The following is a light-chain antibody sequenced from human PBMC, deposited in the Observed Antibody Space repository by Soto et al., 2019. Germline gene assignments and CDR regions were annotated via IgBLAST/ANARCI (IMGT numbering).Light chain of an antibody. V-gene: IGKV3-15*01. CDR2: DTS. CDR1: QSVRNK. CDR3: QQYNIWRSIT. Sequence: EIVVTQSPATPSVSPGERVTLSCRASQSVRNKVAWYQQKPGQTPRVIIYDTSTRAADIPARFSGSGYGTYFTLTISSLQSEDFAVYYCQQYNIWRSITFGPGTRLEIK. J-gene: IGKJ5*01.